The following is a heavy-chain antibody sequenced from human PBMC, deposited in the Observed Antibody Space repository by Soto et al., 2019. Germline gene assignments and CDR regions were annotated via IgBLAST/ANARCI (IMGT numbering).Heavy chain of an antibody. J-gene: IGHJ2*01. D-gene: IGHD2-15*01. V-gene: IGHV4-59*08. CDR2: VYHDGKT. CDR1: VAFISFHT. Sequence: QVQLQESGPGLVKPSETLSPTCPFSVAFISFHTWCWFGQPPGRGLEWFGYVYHDGKTDSSPSLKSRVTISLDTSKNQISLSLTSVTAADTAVYYCARPKGIAPAVWYFDLWGRGTLVTVSS. CDR3: ARPKGIAPAVWYFDL.